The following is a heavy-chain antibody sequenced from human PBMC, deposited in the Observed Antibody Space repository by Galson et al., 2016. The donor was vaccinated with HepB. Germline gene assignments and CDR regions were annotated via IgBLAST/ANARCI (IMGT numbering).Heavy chain of an antibody. CDR2: ISFDGSNN. CDR3: SRDDDYVWGTYRYTRTVPQYYFDY. V-gene: IGHV3-30-3*01. D-gene: IGHD3-16*02. J-gene: IGHJ4*02. Sequence: SLRLSCAASGFTFSRYAMHWVRQAPGKGLEWVAVISFDGSNNFYADSVKGRFTISRANSKNTLYLQMNSLRAEDTAVYYWSRDDDYVWGTYRYTRTVPQYYFDYWGQGTLVTVSS. CDR1: GFTFSRYA.